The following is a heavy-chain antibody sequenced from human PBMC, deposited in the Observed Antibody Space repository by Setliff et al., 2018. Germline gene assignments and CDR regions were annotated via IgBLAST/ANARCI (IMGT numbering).Heavy chain of an antibody. CDR1: GFGFSDAW. Sequence: KPGGSLRLSCVGSGFGFSDAWMTWVRQAPGKGLEWVGHIKSKAYGGTADYATAVKGRFSISRDDSKDTVFLQMNSLRTEDTGTYYCSTGSDGWWGQGTLVTVSS. V-gene: IGHV3-15*01. D-gene: IGHD2-15*01. CDR3: STGSDGW. CDR2: IKSKAYGGTA. J-gene: IGHJ4*02.